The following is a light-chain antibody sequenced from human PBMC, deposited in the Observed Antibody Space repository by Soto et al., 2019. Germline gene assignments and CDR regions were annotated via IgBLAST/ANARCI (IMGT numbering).Light chain of an antibody. CDR1: RSVTIF. Sequence: EIVLTQSPGTLSLSPWERATLSCRASRSVTIFLAWYQKKPGQPPRLLISEASNRATGIPARFSGSGSGTDFTLTISSLEPEDVAVYYCQQSHNWPRTFGQGTKVDIK. J-gene: IGKJ1*01. CDR3: QQSHNWPRT. CDR2: EAS. V-gene: IGKV3-11*01.